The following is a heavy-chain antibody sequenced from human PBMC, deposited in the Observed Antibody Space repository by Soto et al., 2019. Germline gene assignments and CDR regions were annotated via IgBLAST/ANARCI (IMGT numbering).Heavy chain of an antibody. CDR1: GFTFGDYT. V-gene: IGHV3-49*03. D-gene: IGHD3-22*01. J-gene: IGHJ3*02. CDR2: IRSKPYGGTT. CDR3: TRVLYYDSSGYYLPQTAYAFDI. Sequence: QPGGSLRLSCTGSGFTFGDYTMSWFRQAPGKGLEWVGFIRSKPYGGTTEYAASLQGRFTVSRDDSKSISYLQMNSLKTEDTAVYYCTRVLYYDSSGYYLPQTAYAFDIWGQGTMVTVSS.